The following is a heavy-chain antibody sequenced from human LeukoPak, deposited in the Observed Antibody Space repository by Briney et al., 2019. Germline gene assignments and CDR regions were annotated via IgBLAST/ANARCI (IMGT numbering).Heavy chain of an antibody. J-gene: IGHJ4*02. CDR1: GFTFSSYG. D-gene: IGHD4-11*01. CDR3: AKVGYSNFH. V-gene: IGHV3-30*18. CDR2: ISYDGSNK. Sequence: QTGGSLRLSCAASGFTFSSYGMHWVRQAPGKGLEWVAVISYDGSNKYYADSVKGRFTISRDNSKNTLYLQMNSLRAEDTAVYYCAKVGYSNFHWGQGTLVTVSS.